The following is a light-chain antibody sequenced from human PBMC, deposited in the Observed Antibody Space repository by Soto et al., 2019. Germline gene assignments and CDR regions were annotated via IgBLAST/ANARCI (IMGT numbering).Light chain of an antibody. V-gene: IGLV2-14*01. CDR1: SSDVGDYKY. CDR2: EVS. CDR3: SSYTRSSTWV. Sequence: QSVLTQPASVSGSPGQSITISCTGTSSDVGDYKYVSWYQHHPGKAPKVMIYEVSKRPSGVSNRFSGSKSGNTASLTISGLQAEDEGDYYCSSYTRSSTWVFGGGTKVTVL. J-gene: IGLJ3*02.